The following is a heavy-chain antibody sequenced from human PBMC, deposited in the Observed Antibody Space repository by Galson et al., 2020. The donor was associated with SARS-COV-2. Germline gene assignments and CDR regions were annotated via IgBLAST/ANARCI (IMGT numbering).Heavy chain of an antibody. J-gene: IGHJ5*02. CDR3: AKGNDYGGWSQTGNWFDP. Sequence: GGSLRLSCAASGFTFSSYAMSWVRQAPGKGLEWVSAISGSGGSTYYADSVKGRFTISRDNSKNTLYLQMNSLRAEDTAVYYCAKGNDYGGWSQTGNWFDPWGQGTLVTVSS. CDR1: GFTFSSYA. D-gene: IGHD4-17*01. V-gene: IGHV3-23*01. CDR2: ISGSGGST.